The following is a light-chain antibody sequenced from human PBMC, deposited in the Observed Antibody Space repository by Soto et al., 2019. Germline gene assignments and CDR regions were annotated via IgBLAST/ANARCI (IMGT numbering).Light chain of an antibody. CDR3: QENNDWRFT. V-gene: IGKV3-15*01. CDR2: GAS. J-gene: IGKJ3*01. Sequence: EIVMTQSPATLSVSPGERATLSCRASQSVGGNLAWYQQRPGQAPRLLIYGASTRATGIPARFSGSGSGTEFTLTISSLQSEDFVVYYCQENNDWRFTFGPGTKVDIK. CDR1: QSVGGN.